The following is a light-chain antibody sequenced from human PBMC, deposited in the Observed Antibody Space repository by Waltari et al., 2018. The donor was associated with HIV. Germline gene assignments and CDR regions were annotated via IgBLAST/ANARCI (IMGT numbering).Light chain of an antibody. CDR2: RNN. CDR1: SSNIGSNY. V-gene: IGLV1-47*01. CDR3: AAWGNSLSLL. J-gene: IGLJ2*01. Sequence: QSVLTQPPSASGTPGHRVTISCSGSSSNIGSNYVYWYQQLPGTAPKLLLYRNNQRPSGVPDRFSGSKSGISASLAISGLRSEDEADYYCAAWGNSLSLLFGGGTKLTVL.